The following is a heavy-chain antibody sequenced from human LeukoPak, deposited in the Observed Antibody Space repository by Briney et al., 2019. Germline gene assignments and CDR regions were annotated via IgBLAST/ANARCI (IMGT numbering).Heavy chain of an antibody. CDR2: IRYDRSNK. J-gene: IGHJ6*03. CDR1: GFTFSSYG. V-gene: IGHV3-30*02. CDR3: AKDMTVTKGYYYYMDV. Sequence: QSGGSLRLSCAASGFTFSSYGMHWVRQAPGKGLEWVAFIRYDRSNKYYADSVKGRFTISRDNSKNTLYLQMNSLRAEDTAVYCCAKDMTVTKGYYYYMDVWGKGTTVTVSS. D-gene: IGHD4-17*01.